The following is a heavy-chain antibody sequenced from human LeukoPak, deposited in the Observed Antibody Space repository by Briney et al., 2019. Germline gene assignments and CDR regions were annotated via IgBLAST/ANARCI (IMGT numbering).Heavy chain of an antibody. CDR1: GGSISSYY. D-gene: IGHD2-15*01. Sequence: SETLSLTCTVSGGSISSYYWSWIRQPPGKGLEWIGYIYYSGSTNYNPFLKSRVTISVDTSKNQFSLKLSSVTAADTAVYYCARELLHNNWFDPWGQGTLVTVSS. J-gene: IGHJ5*02. CDR3: ARELLHNNWFDP. V-gene: IGHV4-59*01. CDR2: IYYSGST.